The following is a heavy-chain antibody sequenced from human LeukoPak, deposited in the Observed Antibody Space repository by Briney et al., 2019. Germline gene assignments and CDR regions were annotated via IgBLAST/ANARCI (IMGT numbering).Heavy chain of an antibody. Sequence: GGSLRLSCAASGFTFSSYAMHWVRQAPGKGLEWVAVISYDGSNKYYADSVKGRFTISRDNSKNTLYLQMNSLRAEDTAVYYCARDNHDYGDYVGWFDPWGQGTLVTVSS. D-gene: IGHD4-17*01. CDR1: GFTFSSYA. CDR2: ISYDGSNK. J-gene: IGHJ5*02. V-gene: IGHV3-30-3*01. CDR3: ARDNHDYGDYVGWFDP.